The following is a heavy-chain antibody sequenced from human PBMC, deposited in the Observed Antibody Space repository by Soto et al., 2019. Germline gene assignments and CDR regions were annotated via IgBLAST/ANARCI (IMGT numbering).Heavy chain of an antibody. CDR3: VSQRTSVLTQAYFDY. V-gene: IGHV4-39*01. J-gene: IGHJ4*02. CDR1: GGSVSNSNYY. D-gene: IGHD2-8*01. CDR2: VYYRGRS. Sequence: LSLTCTFSGGSVSNSNYYWGWIRQSPGKGLEWIVSVYYRGRSYSKSSVKSRVTISVDTSKNQFSLNLNSVTASDTAVYYCVSQRTSVLTQAYFDYWGPGALVTVSS.